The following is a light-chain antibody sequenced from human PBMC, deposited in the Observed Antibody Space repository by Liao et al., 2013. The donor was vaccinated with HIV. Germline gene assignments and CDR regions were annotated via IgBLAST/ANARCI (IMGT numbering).Light chain of an antibody. CDR3: QAWVSTTGV. J-gene: IGLJ3*02. CDR2: QDN. V-gene: IGLV3-1*01. CDR1: RLGDRY. Sequence: SYELTQPPSVSVSPGQTASITCSGDRLGDRYACWYQQKPGQSPVLVIYQDNKRPSGIPERFSGSNSGNTATLTISGTQAMDEADYSCQAWVSTTGVFGGGTKLTVL.